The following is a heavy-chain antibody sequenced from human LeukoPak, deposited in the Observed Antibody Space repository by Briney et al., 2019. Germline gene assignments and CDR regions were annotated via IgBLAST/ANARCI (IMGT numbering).Heavy chain of an antibody. CDR2: IKQDGSEK. J-gene: IGHJ4*02. CDR3: ARDKYFYSNTYYPRFDY. Sequence: GGSLRLSCAASGFTFSSFWMSWVRQAPGKGLEWVANIKQDGSEKYYVDSVKGRFTISRDNAKNSLYLQMTSLRAEDTAVYYCARDKYFYSNTYYPRFDYWGQGILVTVSS. V-gene: IGHV3-7*04. CDR1: GFTFSSFW. D-gene: IGHD2/OR15-2a*01.